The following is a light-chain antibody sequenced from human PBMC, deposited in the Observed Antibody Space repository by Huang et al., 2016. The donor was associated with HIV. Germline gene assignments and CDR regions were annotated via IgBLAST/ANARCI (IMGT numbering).Light chain of an antibody. V-gene: IGKV2-28*01. CDR3: MQALQTPF. CDR1: QSLLHSNGYNS. Sequence: DIVMTQSPLSLPVTPVEPASISCRSSQSLLHSNGYNSLDWYLQKPGQPPQLLIYLGSNRAVGVTDRFSGRGSDTNFTLKISRVEAEDVGFYYCMQALQTPFFGGGTKVDIK. CDR2: LGS. J-gene: IGKJ4*01.